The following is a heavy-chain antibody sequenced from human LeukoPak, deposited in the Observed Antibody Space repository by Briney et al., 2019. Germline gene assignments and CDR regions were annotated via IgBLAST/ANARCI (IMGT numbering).Heavy chain of an antibody. Sequence: TSETLSLTCTVSGGSISGYFWSWTRQPAGKGLEWIGRIYSSGSNNYNPSLKSRVTMSLDTSKNHLSLNLSSVTAADTAVYYCAREPTSGREPTSGRPLDYWGQGTLVTVSS. CDR3: AREPTSGREPTSGRPLDY. CDR1: GGSISGYF. J-gene: IGHJ4*02. CDR2: IYSSGSN. D-gene: IGHD5-12*01. V-gene: IGHV4-4*07.